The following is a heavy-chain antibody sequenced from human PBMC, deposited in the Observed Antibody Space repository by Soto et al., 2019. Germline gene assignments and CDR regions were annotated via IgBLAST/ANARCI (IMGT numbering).Heavy chain of an antibody. Sequence: GASVKVFLQGFWRHLQQLFYQLGATGPWTGLEWMGGIIPIFGTANYAQKFQGRVTITADESTSTAYMELSSLRSEDTAVYYCAIEYSSSPPYYPIGYWGQGTLVTVSS. CDR2: IIPIFGTA. D-gene: IGHD6-6*01. CDR1: RHLQQLF. J-gene: IGHJ4*02. V-gene: IGHV1-69*13. CDR3: AIEYSSSPPYYPIGY.